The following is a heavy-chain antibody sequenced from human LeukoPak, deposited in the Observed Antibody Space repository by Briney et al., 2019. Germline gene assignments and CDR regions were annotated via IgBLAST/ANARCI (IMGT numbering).Heavy chain of an antibody. CDR3: RRGRGGTIDRGYMDY. V-gene: IGHV1-8*01. CDR1: GYTFINYD. D-gene: IGHD1-1*01. J-gene: IGHJ4*02. Sequence: ASVKVSCKASGYTFINYDIMWVRQATGQGLEWMGWMNSNTGNTGYAQRFQGRVTMTRDTSRSTAYMELSSLGSEDTAVYYCRRGRGGTIDRGYMDYWGQGTLVTVSS. CDR2: MNSNTGNT.